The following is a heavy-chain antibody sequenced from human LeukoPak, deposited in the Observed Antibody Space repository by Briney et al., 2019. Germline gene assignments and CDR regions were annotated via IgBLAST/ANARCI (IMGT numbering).Heavy chain of an antibody. CDR3: AREGDCSSTSCPGIDYYYYYGMYV. D-gene: IGHD2-2*01. CDR1: GYTFTSYG. CDR2: ISAYNGNT. Sequence: ASVKVSCKASGYTFTSYGISWVRQAPGQGLEWMGWISAYNGNTNYAQKLQGRVTMTTDTSTSTAYMELRSLRSDDTAVYYCAREGDCSSTSCPGIDYYYYYGMYVWGKGTTVTVSS. J-gene: IGHJ6*04. V-gene: IGHV1-18*04.